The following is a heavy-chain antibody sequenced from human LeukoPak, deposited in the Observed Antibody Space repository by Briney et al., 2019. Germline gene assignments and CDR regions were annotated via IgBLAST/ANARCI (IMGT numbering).Heavy chain of an antibody. CDR3: ARQLLLNGIVVVQTGFDY. Sequence: KPSETLSLTCAVYGGSFSGYYWSWIRQPPGKGLEWSGEISHSGSTEDNPSLKSRLTISGDTSKSQISLKLSSVTAADTAVYYCARQLLLNGIVVVQTGFDYWGQGTLVTVSS. V-gene: IGHV4-34*01. J-gene: IGHJ4*02. D-gene: IGHD3-22*01. CDR1: GGSFSGYY. CDR2: ISHSGST.